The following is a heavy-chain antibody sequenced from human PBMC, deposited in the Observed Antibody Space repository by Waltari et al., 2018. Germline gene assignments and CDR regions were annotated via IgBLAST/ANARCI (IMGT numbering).Heavy chain of an antibody. CDR3: ARRVVSTGGVDY. J-gene: IGHJ4*02. CDR2: IHYSGNT. D-gene: IGHD2-21*01. V-gene: IGHV4-39*07. CDR1: GGSISSTTYY. Sequence: QLQLQESGPRLVRPSETLSLTCTVSGGSISSTTYYWAWIRQTPGKGLEWIGYIHYSGNTDYDPSLRSRITISVDTSKNQFSLSRRSVAAADTAVYYCARRVVSTGGVDYWGQGTLVTVSS.